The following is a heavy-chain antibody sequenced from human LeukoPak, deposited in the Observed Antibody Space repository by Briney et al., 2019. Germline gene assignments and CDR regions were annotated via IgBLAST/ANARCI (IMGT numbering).Heavy chain of an antibody. V-gene: IGHV4-59*08. J-gene: IGHJ6*02. CDR3: ARMDLDNYYYGMDV. CDR2: IYYSGST. CDR1: GGSISNYY. D-gene: IGHD3/OR15-3a*01. Sequence: PSETLSLTCTVSGGSISNYYWSWIRQSPGKGLEWIGYIYYSGSTNYNPSLKSRVTISLDTSKNQFSVKLSSVTAADTAEYYCARMDLDNYYYGMDVWGQGTTVTVSS.